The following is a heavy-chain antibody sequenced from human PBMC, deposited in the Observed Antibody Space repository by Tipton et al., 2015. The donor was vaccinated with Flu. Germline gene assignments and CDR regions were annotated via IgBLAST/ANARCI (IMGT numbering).Heavy chain of an antibody. J-gene: IGHJ5*02. V-gene: IGHV4-30-4*01. CDR1: GGSISSGDYY. D-gene: IGHD4-17*01. Sequence: TLSLTCTVSGGSISSGDYYWSWIRQPPGKGLEWIGYIYYSGSTYYNPSPKSRVTISVDTSKNPFSLKLSSVTAADTAVYYCAREGYTVTTRWFDPWGQGTLVTVSS. CDR3: AREGYTVTTRWFDP. CDR2: IYYSGST.